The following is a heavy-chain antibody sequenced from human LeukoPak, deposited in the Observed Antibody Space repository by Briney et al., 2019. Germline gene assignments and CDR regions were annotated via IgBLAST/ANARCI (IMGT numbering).Heavy chain of an antibody. CDR2: ISSSSSYI. CDR1: GFTFSSYL. D-gene: IGHD6-13*01. V-gene: IGHV3-21*01. J-gene: IGHJ5*02. Sequence: GGSLRLSCAASGFTFSSYLMTWVRQAPGKGLEWVSSISSSSSYIYYADSVKGRFTISRDNAKNSLYLQMNSLRAEDTAVYYCARHGGRAAAGWGDNWFDPWGQGTLVTVSS. CDR3: ARHGGRAAAGWGDNWFDP.